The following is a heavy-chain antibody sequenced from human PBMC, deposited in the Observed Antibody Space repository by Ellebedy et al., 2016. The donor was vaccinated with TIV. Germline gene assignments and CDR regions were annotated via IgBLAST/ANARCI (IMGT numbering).Heavy chain of an antibody. CDR1: GGSVSSGSHY. V-gene: IGHV4-61*01. Sequence: SETLSLTCTVSGGSVSSGSHYWNWIRQPPGKGLEWIGYSYYIGTTNYNPSLKSRVTISEDMSKNQFSLRLNSVTAAATAVYYCAGGSYTPYGMDVWGRGTTVIVSS. J-gene: IGHJ6*02. D-gene: IGHD1-26*01. CDR2: SYYIGTT. CDR3: AGGSYTPYGMDV.